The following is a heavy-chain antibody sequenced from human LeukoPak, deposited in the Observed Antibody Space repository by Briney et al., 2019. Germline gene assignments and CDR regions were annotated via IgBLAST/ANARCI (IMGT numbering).Heavy chain of an antibody. J-gene: IGHJ4*02. V-gene: IGHV4-34*01. CDR3: ARGRWSGYGLDY. D-gene: IGHD5-12*01. Sequence: SATLSLTCAVYGGSFSGYYWSWIRQPPGKGLEWIGEINHSGSTNYNPSLKSRVTISVDTSKNQFSLKLSSVTAADTAVYYCARGRWSGYGLDYWGQGTLVTVSS. CDR1: GGSFSGYY. CDR2: INHSGST.